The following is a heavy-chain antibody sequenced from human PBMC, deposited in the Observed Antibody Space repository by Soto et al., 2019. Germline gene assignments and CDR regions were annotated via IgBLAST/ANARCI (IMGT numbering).Heavy chain of an antibody. CDR3: ARDESSTSRGMDV. Sequence: PGGSLRLSCAGSGFTFRTYEMNWVRQAPGQGPEWVSYISSGGTSIYYADSVKGRFTISRDNAKNSLYLQMSSLRAEDTAVYYCARDESSTSRGMDVWGQGTTVTVSS. CDR2: ISSGGTSI. V-gene: IGHV3-48*03. J-gene: IGHJ6*02. CDR1: GFTFRTYE. D-gene: IGHD6-13*01.